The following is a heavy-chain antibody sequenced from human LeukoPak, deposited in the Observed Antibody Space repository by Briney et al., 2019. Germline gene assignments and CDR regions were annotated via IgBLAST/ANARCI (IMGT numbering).Heavy chain of an antibody. CDR1: GGSITNYY. Sequence: ASETLSLTCTVSGGSITNYYWSWIRQPPGKGLEYIGYIYHGGSTNYNPSLKSRVTFSADTAKNQFSLKLTSVTAADTAVYYCARGGDSSGTIIDYWGQGTLVTVSS. J-gene: IGHJ4*02. CDR2: IYHGGST. CDR3: ARGGDSSGTIIDY. D-gene: IGHD3-22*01. V-gene: IGHV4-59*01.